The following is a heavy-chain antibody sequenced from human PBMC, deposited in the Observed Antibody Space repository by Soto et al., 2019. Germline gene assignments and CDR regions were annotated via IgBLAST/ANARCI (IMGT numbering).Heavy chain of an antibody. V-gene: IGHV1-2*02. CDR3: ARDPPTYGDYVSYYAFDI. J-gene: IGHJ3*02. CDR2: INPNSGGT. Sequence: ASVKVSCKASGYTFTDYYMHWVRQAPGQGLEWMGWINPNSGGTNYAQKFQGRVTMTRDTSISTAYMDLSRLRSGDTAVYYCARDPPTYGDYVSYYAFDIWGQGTMVTVSS. CDR1: GYTFTDYY. D-gene: IGHD4-17*01.